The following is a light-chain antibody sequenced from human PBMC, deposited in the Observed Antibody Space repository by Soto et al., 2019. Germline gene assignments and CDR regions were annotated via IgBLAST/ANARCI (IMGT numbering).Light chain of an antibody. CDR2: EVS. CDR1: SSDVGDYNC. CDR3: TSYAGSNIYV. J-gene: IGLJ1*01. V-gene: IGLV2-8*01. Sequence: QSVLTQPPSASGSPGQSVTISCTGTSSDVGDYNCVSWYQQHPGKAPKLMIYEVSKRPSGVPDRFSGSKSGNTASLTVSGLQTEDEADNYCTSYAGSNIYVFGTGTKLTVL.